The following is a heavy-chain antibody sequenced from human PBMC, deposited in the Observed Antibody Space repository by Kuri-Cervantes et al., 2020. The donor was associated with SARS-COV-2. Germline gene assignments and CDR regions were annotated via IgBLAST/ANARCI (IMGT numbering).Heavy chain of an antibody. CDR1: GGSISGSSYY. CDR2: IHYSGST. V-gene: IGHV4-39*07. CDR3: ARGPHCSSTSCNRDY. J-gene: IGHJ4*02. D-gene: IGHD2-2*01. Sequence: SETLSLTCTVSGGSISGSSYYWGWIRQPPGKGLEWIGSIHYSGSTNYNPSLKSRVTISVDTSKNQFSLKLSSVTAADTAVYYCARGPHCSSTSCNRDYWGQGTLVTVSS.